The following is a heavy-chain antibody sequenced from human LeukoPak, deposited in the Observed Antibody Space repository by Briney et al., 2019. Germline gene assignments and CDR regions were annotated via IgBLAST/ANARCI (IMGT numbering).Heavy chain of an antibody. D-gene: IGHD4-17*01. CDR2: IYYSGST. V-gene: IGHV4-59*08. CDR3: ARAGYGDSDFDC. J-gene: IGHJ4*02. Sequence: SETLSLTCTVSGGSISSYYWSWIRQPPGKGLEWIGYIYYSGSTNYNPSLKSRVTISVDTSKNQFSLKLNSVTAADTAVYYCARAGYGDSDFDCWGQGTLVTVSS. CDR1: GGSISSYY.